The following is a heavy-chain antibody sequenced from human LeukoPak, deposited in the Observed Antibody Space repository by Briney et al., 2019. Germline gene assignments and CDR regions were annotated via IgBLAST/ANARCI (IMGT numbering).Heavy chain of an antibody. CDR2: INVNSGGT. CDR1: GYTFTGYY. D-gene: IGHD5-12*01. J-gene: IGHJ4*02. Sequence: GASVKVSCKASGYTFTGYYMHWVRQAPGQGLEWMGWINVNSGGTNYAQKFQGRVTITADESTSTAYMELSSLRSEDTAVYYCARDRRGYDLWYYFDYWGQGTLVTVSS. CDR3: ARDRRGYDLWYYFDY. V-gene: IGHV1-2*02.